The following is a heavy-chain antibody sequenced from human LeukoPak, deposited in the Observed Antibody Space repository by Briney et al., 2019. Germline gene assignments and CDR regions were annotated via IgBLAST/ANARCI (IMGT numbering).Heavy chain of an antibody. J-gene: IGHJ4*02. CDR3: AGIAVAGRNFDY. CDR2: IYYSGST. Sequence: PSETLSLTCTVSGGSISSYYWSWIRQPPGKGLEWIGYIYYSGSTNYNPSLKSRVTISVDTSKNQFSLKLSSVTAADTAVYYCAGIAVAGRNFDYWGQGTLVTVSS. D-gene: IGHD6-19*01. V-gene: IGHV4-59*01. CDR1: GGSISSYY.